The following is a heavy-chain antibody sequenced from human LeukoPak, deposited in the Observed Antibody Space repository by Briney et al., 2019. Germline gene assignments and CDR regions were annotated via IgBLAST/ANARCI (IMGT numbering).Heavy chain of an antibody. Sequence: PGGSLRLSCAASGFTFTTYWVGWVRQAPGKGLEWVSSISSSSSYIYYADSVKGRFTISRDNAKNSLYLQMNSLRAEDTAVYYCARDGYDSSGYSLLFDYWGQGTLVTVSS. CDR2: ISSSSSYI. CDR3: ARDGYDSSGYSLLFDY. CDR1: GFTFTTYW. J-gene: IGHJ4*02. V-gene: IGHV3-21*01. D-gene: IGHD3-22*01.